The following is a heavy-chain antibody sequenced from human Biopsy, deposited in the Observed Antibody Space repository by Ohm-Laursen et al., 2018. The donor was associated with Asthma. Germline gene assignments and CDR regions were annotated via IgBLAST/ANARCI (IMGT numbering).Heavy chain of an antibody. V-gene: IGHV3-30*01. CDR1: GLSFSNFA. J-gene: IGHJ3*02. CDR2: ISKDASTQ. CDR3: VRDGTDDAFDI. D-gene: IGHD1-1*01. Sequence: SLRLSCAAFGLSFSNFAIHWVRQAPGKGLEWVGVISKDASTQDYADSVKGRLTMARDNSKNTLDLQMNSLREEDTAVYYCVRDGTDDAFDIWGQGTVVSVSS.